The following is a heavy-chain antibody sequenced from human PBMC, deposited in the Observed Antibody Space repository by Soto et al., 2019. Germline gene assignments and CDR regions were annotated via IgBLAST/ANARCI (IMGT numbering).Heavy chain of an antibody. J-gene: IGHJ4*02. D-gene: IGHD6-13*01. CDR3: ARSAAAGIRLFDY. V-gene: IGHV4-59*08. CDR1: GGSISSYY. Sequence: PSETLYLTCTVSGGSISSYYWSWIRQPPGKGLEWIGYIYYSGSTNYNPSLKSRVTISVDTSKNQFSLKLSSVTAADTAAYYCARSAAAGIRLFDYWGQGTLVTVSS. CDR2: IYYSGST.